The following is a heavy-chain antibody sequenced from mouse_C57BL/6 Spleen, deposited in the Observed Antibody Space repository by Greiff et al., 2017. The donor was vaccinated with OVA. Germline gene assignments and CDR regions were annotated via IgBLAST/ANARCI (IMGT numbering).Heavy chain of an antibody. CDR2: INPNNGGT. D-gene: IGHD1-1*01. Sequence: EVQLQQSGPELVKPGASVKISCKASGYTFTDYYMNWVKQSHGKSLEWIGDINPNNGGTSYNQKFKGKATLTVDKSSSTAYMELRSLTSEDSAVYYCARGYGSRNFDYWGQGTTLTVSS. CDR1: GYTFTDYY. J-gene: IGHJ2*01. V-gene: IGHV1-26*01. CDR3: ARGYGSRNFDY.